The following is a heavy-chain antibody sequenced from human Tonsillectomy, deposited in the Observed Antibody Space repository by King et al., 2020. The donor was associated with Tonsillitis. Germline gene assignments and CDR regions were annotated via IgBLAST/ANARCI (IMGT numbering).Heavy chain of an antibody. D-gene: IGHD3-3*01. CDR2: INSDGSST. J-gene: IGHJ4*02. CDR3: ARGSVGVVIY. V-gene: IGHV3-74*01. CDR1: GFTFSSYW. Sequence: VQLVGSGGGLVQPGGSLRLSCAASGFTFSSYWMHWVRQAPGKGLVWVSRINSDGSSTRYADSVKGRFTISRDNAKNTLNLQMNSLRVEDTAVYYCARGSVGVVIYWGQGTLVTVSS.